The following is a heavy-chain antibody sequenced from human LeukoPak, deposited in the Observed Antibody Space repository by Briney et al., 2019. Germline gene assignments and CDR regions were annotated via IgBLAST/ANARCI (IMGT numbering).Heavy chain of an antibody. CDR1: GYTFTSYG. V-gene: IGHV1-8*02. Sequence: GASVKVSCKASGYTFTSYGISWVRQAPGQGLEWVGWMNPNNSDIGYAQKFQGRVTMTRNTSIGTAYMELSSLRSEDTAIYYCVRVPPGTTIYAYWGQGTLVTVSS. D-gene: IGHD1-14*01. CDR2: MNPNNSDI. J-gene: IGHJ4*02. CDR3: VRVPPGTTIYAY.